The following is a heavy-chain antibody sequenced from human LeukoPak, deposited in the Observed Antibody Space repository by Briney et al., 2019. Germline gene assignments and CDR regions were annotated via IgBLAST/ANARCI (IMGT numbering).Heavy chain of an antibody. CDR3: AKGYSSGWWGAGDY. CDR1: GFTFDDYA. J-gene: IGHJ4*02. D-gene: IGHD6-19*01. CDR2: ISWNSGSI. V-gene: IGHV3-9*01. Sequence: GRSLRLSCVASGFTFDDYAMPWVRQAPGKGLEWVSGISWNSGSIGYADSVKGRFTISRDNAKNSLYLQMNSLRAEDTALYYCAKGYSSGWWGAGDYWGQGTLVTVSS.